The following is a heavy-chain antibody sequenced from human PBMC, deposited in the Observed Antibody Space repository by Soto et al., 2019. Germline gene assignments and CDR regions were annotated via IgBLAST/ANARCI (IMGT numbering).Heavy chain of an antibody. CDR3: ARDRSGYDSIDY. V-gene: IGHV3-33*01. CDR2: IWYDGSNK. J-gene: IGHJ4*02. CDR1: GFTFSSYG. D-gene: IGHD5-12*01. Sequence: QVQLVESGGGVVQPGRSLRLSCAASGFTFSSYGMHWVRQAPGKGLEWVAVIWYDGSNKYYADSVKGRFTISSDNSKNTLYLQMNSLRAEDTAVYYCARDRSGYDSIDYWGQGTLVTVSS.